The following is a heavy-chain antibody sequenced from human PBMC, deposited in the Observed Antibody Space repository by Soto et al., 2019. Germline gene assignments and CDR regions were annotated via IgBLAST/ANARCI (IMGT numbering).Heavy chain of an antibody. CDR3: AKSPPRNYYDSSGYFGGFDY. D-gene: IGHD3-22*01. CDR2: INGSGGST. CDR1: EFTFSSYA. Sequence: GGSLRLSCAASEFTFSSYAMSWVRQAPGKGLEWVSAINGSGGSTYYADSVKGRFTISRDNSKNTLYLQMNSLRAEDTAVYYCAKSPPRNYYDSSGYFGGFDYWGQGTLVTVSS. V-gene: IGHV3-23*01. J-gene: IGHJ4*02.